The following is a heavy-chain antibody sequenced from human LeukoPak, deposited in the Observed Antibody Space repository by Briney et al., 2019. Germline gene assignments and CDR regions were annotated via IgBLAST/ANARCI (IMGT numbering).Heavy chain of an antibody. V-gene: IGHV4-59*01. Sequence: SETLSLTCTVSGGSISSYYWSWIRQPPGKGLEWIGYISYSGSTNYNPSLKSRVTISVDTSKNQFSLKLSSVTAADTAVYFCARAGYCSNGVCYNLSYFDYWGQGTQVTVSS. CDR1: GGSISSYY. CDR2: ISYSGST. CDR3: ARAGYCSNGVCYNLSYFDY. D-gene: IGHD2-8*01. J-gene: IGHJ4*02.